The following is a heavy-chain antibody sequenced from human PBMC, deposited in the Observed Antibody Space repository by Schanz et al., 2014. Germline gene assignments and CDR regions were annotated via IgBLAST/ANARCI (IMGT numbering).Heavy chain of an antibody. CDR1: GFTFSSYA. V-gene: IGHV3-23*01. D-gene: IGHD6-19*01. J-gene: IGHJ4*02. Sequence: EVQLLESGGGLVRPGGSLRLSCAASGFTFSSYAMSWVRQAPGKGLEWVSALSGSGGSTYYADSVKGRFTISRDNSKNTLYLQMSSLRAEDTAIYYCAKLSSSGRLAGYFDYWGQGALVTVSS. CDR3: AKLSSSGRLAGYFDY. CDR2: LSGSGGST.